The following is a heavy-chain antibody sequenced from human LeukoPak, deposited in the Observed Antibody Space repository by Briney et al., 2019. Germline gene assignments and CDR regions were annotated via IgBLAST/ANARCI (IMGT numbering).Heavy chain of an antibody. V-gene: IGHV1-69*05. CDR1: GGTFSSYA. Sequence: GSSVKVSCKASGGTFSSYAISWVRQAPGQGLEWMGGIIPIFGTANYAQKFQGRVTITTDESTSTAYMELSSLRSEDTAVYYCARAGSIAARRPTYYFDYWGQGTLVTVSS. J-gene: IGHJ4*02. D-gene: IGHD6-6*01. CDR2: IIPIFGTA. CDR3: ARAGSIAARRPTYYFDY.